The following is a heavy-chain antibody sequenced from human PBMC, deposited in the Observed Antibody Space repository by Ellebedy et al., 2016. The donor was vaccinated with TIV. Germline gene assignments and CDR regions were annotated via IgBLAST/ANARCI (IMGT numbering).Heavy chain of an antibody. CDR1: GFTFSSYG. CDR3: AKGGRPDGYGMDV. Sequence: GGSLRLSCAASGFTFSSYGMHWVRQAPGKGLEWVAVISYDGSNKYYADSVKGRFTISRDNSKNTLYLQMNSLRAEDTAVYYCAKGGRPDGYGMDVWGQGTTVTVSS. V-gene: IGHV3-30*18. CDR2: ISYDGSNK. D-gene: IGHD1-26*01. J-gene: IGHJ6*02.